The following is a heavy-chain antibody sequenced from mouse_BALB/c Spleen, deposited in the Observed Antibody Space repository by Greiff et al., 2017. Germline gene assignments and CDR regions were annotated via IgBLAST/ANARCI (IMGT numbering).Heavy chain of an antibody. CDR2: ISSGGSYT. V-gene: IGHV5-9-3*01. D-gene: IGHD2-1*01. CDR3: ARQGGNWAMDY. Sequence: EVKLVESGGGLVKPGGSLKLSCAASGFTFSSYAMSWVRQTPEKRLEWVATISSGGSYTYYPDSVKGRFTISSGNAKNTLYLQMSSLRSEDTAMYYCARQGGNWAMDYWGQGTSVTVSS. J-gene: IGHJ4*01. CDR1: GFTFSSYA.